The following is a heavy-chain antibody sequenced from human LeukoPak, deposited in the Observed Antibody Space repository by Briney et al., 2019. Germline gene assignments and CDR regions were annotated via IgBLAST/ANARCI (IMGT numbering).Heavy chain of an antibody. CDR1: GFTFTTYA. J-gene: IGHJ4*02. D-gene: IGHD3-10*01. Sequence: GGPLRLSCTASGFTFTTYAMTWVRQAPGKGLEWVSAIVSSGATTFYAGSVKGRFTSSRDNSKNMLYLQMDSLRAEDTAIYYCVRGITSPDYWGQGTLVTVSS. V-gene: IGHV3-23*01. CDR2: IVSSGATT. CDR3: VRGITSPDY.